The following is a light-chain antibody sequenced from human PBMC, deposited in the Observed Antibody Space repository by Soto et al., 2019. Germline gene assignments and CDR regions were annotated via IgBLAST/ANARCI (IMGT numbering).Light chain of an antibody. J-gene: IGKJ5*01. Sequence: IQLTQSSSSLSASVGDRVTITCRASQGISKYLAWYQQKVEKPPRLLIYAISTLENGVPSRFSGSGSGTDFTLTISSLQPEDFATYYCQQLNRYPITFGQGTRLEIK. CDR2: AIS. CDR1: QGISKY. CDR3: QQLNRYPIT. V-gene: IGKV1-9*01.